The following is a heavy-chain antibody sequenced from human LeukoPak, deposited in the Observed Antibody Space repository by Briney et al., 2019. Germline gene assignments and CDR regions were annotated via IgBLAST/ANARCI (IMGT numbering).Heavy chain of an antibody. D-gene: IGHD3-22*01. J-gene: IGHJ2*01. V-gene: IGHV4-59*01. CDR3: ARRHYYDSSGSYWYLDV. CDR2: MYYSGST. CDR1: GGSINSYY. Sequence: SETLPLTCTVSGGSINSYYWSWIRQPPGKGLEWIGYMYYSGSTNYNPSLKSRVTISVDTSKNQFSLKLSSVTAADTAVYYCARRHYYDSSGSYWYLDVWGRGTLVSVSS.